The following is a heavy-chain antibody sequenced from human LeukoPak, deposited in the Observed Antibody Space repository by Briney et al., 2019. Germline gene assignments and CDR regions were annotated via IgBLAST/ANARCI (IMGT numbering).Heavy chain of an antibody. Sequence: ASVKVSCKASGYTFTSYGISWVRQAPGQGLEWMGWISAYSGNTKYAQRLQGRVTMTTDTSTTTVYMELRSLTSDDTAVYYCTRWRGTLQSLDYWGQGTLVTVSS. CDR1: GYTFTSYG. V-gene: IGHV1-18*01. CDR3: TRWRGTLQSLDY. D-gene: IGHD3-16*01. CDR2: ISAYSGNT. J-gene: IGHJ4*02.